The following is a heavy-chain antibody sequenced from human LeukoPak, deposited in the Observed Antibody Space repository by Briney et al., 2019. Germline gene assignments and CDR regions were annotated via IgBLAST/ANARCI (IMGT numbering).Heavy chain of an antibody. V-gene: IGHV3-23*01. CDR2: ISRSTSSI. Sequence: PGGSLRLSCAASGFTFSNYAMNWVRQAPGKGLEWVSHISRSTSSIYYTDSVKGRFTISRDNSKNTLYLQMNSLRAEDTAVYYCAKESSWGTVVTPGGPSAWGQGTLVTVSS. CDR1: GFTFSNYA. D-gene: IGHD4-23*01. CDR3: AKESSWGTVVTPGGPSA. J-gene: IGHJ5*02.